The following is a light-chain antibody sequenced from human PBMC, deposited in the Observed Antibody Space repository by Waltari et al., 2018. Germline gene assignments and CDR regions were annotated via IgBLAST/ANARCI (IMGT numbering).Light chain of an antibody. CDR3: MQARQTPNT. V-gene: IGKV2-28*01. CDR2: LGS. J-gene: IGKJ2*01. Sequence: EIVKTQASIPLVGTLGEPAPNPWRARQSLLHSNGNNYLDWYLQKPGHSPQVLIYLGSNRASGVPDRFSGSGSGTDFTLGISRVEAEDVGVYYCMQARQTPNTFGQGTKLEIE. CDR1: QSLLHSNGNNY.